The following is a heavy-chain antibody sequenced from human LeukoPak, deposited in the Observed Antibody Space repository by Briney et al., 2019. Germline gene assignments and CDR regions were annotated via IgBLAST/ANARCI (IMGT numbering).Heavy chain of an antibody. CDR3: ARKTYYYDSGDYGWFDP. Sequence: GRSLRLSCAAPGFSFSSSWMSWVRQAPGKGLEWVANIKQDGSEKYYVDSVKGRFTISRDNAKNSLHLQMTSPRAEDTAVYYCARKTYYYDSGDYGWFDPWGQGTLVTVSS. J-gene: IGHJ5*02. CDR2: IKQDGSEK. V-gene: IGHV3-7*01. D-gene: IGHD3-22*01. CDR1: GFSFSSSW.